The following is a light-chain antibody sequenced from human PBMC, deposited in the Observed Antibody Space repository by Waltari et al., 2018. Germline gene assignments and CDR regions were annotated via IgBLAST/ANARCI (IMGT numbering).Light chain of an antibody. J-gene: IGKJ2*01. V-gene: IGKV1-39*01. CDR2: AAS. Sequence: DIQMTQSPSSLSASVGDSVTITCRASQSISSYLNWYQQKPGKATKLLIYAASSLQSGVPSRFSGSGSGTDFTLTISSLQPEDFATYYCQQSYSTPYTFGQGTKLEIK. CDR3: QQSYSTPYT. CDR1: QSISSY.